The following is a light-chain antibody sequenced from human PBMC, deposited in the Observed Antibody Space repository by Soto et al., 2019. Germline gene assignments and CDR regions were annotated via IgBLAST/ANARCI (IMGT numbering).Light chain of an antibody. Sequence: QSSLTQPPSVSGSPVQSITISCTGKSSDVGGYNYVSCYQQHPRKAPKLMIYDVSNRPSGVSNRFSGSQYGNTASLTISGLQAEDEADYYCSSYTSSSTLEVFGTGTKVTVL. V-gene: IGLV2-14*01. CDR3: SSYTSSSTLEV. J-gene: IGLJ1*01. CDR1: SSDVGGYNY. CDR2: DVS.